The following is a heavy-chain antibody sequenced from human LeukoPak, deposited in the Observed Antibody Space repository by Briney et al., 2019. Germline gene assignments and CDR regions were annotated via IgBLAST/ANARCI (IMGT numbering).Heavy chain of an antibody. CDR2: ISGSGGST. D-gene: IGHD3-22*01. J-gene: IGHJ3*02. Sequence: GGSLRLSCAASGFTFSSYAMSWVRQAPGKGLEWVSAISGSGGSTYYADSVKGRFTISRDNSKNTLYLQMNSLRAEDTAVYYCARESPYYYDSSGYPVDAFDIWGQGTMVTVSS. CDR3: ARESPYYYDSSGYPVDAFDI. V-gene: IGHV3-23*01. CDR1: GFTFSSYA.